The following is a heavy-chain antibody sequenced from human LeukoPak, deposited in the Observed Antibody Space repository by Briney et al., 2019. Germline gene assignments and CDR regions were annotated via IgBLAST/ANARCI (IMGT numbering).Heavy chain of an antibody. Sequence: GGSLRLSCVASGFTFSSYWMTWVRQAPGKGLEWVANMRQDGNEKYYVDSVRGRFTISRDNAKNSLYLQMNSLRAEDTAVYYCATDVGGAMFDYWGQGTLVTVSS. V-gene: IGHV3-7*01. CDR1: GFTFSSYW. CDR3: ATDVGGAMFDY. CDR2: MRQDGNEK. D-gene: IGHD3-10*01. J-gene: IGHJ4*02.